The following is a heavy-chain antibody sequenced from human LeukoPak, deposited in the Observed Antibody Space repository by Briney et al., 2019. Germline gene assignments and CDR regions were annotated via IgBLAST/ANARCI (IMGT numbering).Heavy chain of an antibody. J-gene: IGHJ4*02. V-gene: IGHV3-7*01. CDR1: GFTFSNYW. Sequence: PGGSLRLSCAASGFTFSNYWMNWVRQAPGKGLEWVAKIKQDGSEKYYVDSVKGRFTISRDNAKNSLYLQMNSLRDDDTAVYYCARAPMVRGVITSFDYWGQGTLVTVPS. CDR2: IKQDGSEK. CDR3: ARAPMVRGVITSFDY. D-gene: IGHD3-10*01.